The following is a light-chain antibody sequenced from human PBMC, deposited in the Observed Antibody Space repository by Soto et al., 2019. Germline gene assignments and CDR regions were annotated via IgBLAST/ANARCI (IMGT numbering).Light chain of an antibody. CDR1: QSVSSK. CDR2: GAS. V-gene: IGKV3D-15*01. CDR3: QQYNNWPPIT. Sequence: ETVMTHSPATLSVSPCESATLSSRASQSVSSKLAWYQQKPGQAPRLLIYGASTRATGIPARFSGSGSGTEFTLSISSLQSEDSAVYYCQQYNNWPPITFGQGTRLEIK. J-gene: IGKJ5*01.